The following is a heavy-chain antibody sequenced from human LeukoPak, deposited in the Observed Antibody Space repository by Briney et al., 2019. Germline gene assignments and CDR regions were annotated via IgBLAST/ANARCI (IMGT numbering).Heavy chain of an antibody. V-gene: IGHV1-46*01. CDR3: ARRVGKMGNFDY. CDR2: VNPSGGST. Sequence: GASVKVSCKASGYTFTSYGISWVRQAPGQGLEWMGIVNPSGGSTTYAQKFQGRVTMTRDTSTSTVYMELSSLRSEDTAVYYCARRVGKMGNFDYWGQGTLVTVSS. J-gene: IGHJ4*02. D-gene: IGHD5-24*01. CDR1: GYTFTSYG.